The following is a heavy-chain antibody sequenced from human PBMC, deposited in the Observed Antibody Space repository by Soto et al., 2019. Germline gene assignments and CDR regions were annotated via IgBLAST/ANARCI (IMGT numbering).Heavy chain of an antibody. J-gene: IGHJ6*02. CDR2: ISAYNGNT. CDR1: GYTFTSYG. D-gene: IGHD1-20*01. Sequence: ASVKVSCKASGYTFTSYGISWVRQAPGQGLEWMGWISAYNGNTNYAQKLQGRVTMTTDTSTSTAYMELRSLRSDDTAVYYCARDSLVGYKDYYGMDVWGQGTTVTVSS. V-gene: IGHV1-18*01. CDR3: ARDSLVGYKDYYGMDV.